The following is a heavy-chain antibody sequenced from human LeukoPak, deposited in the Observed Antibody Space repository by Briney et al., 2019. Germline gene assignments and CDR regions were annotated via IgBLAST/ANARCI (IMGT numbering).Heavy chain of an antibody. Sequence: PSETLSLTCTVSGVSIRSHYWIWIRQPPGKGLEWIGHISYSGSTNYNPSLKSRVTISVDTSKNQFSLRLSPVTAADTAVYYCARDGEGDEGWDYWGQGTLVTVSS. V-gene: IGHV4-59*11. CDR2: ISYSGST. D-gene: IGHD7-27*01. J-gene: IGHJ4*02. CDR3: ARDGEGDEGWDY. CDR1: GVSIRSHY.